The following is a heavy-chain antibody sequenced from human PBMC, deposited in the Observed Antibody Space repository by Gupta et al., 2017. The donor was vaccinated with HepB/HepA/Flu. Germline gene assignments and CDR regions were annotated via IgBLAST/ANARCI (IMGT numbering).Heavy chain of an antibody. CDR1: GDTFSNYV. CDR3: ARVGIAVANRIDWIFDS. CDR2: IVPVLHIT. J-gene: IGHJ4*02. V-gene: IGHV1-69*04. Sequence: QVQLVQSGAEVKKPGSSVKVSCKASGDTFSNYVMSWVRQAPGQGLEWMGRIVPVLHITNYAKKFQGRVAITADTSTSTAYMELFSLRSDDTAIYYCARVGIAVANRIDWIFDSWGQGTLVTVSS. D-gene: IGHD6-19*01.